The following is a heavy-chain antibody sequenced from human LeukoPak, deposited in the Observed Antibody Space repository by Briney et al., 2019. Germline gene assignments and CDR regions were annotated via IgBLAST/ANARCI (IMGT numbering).Heavy chain of an antibody. Sequence: SETLSLTCAVYGGSFSGYYWSWIRQPPGKGLEWIGEINHSGSTNYNPSLKSRVTISVDTSKNQFSLKLSSVTAADTAAYYCAKSNGYGLVDIWGQGTMVTVSS. V-gene: IGHV4-34*01. D-gene: IGHD3-10*01. J-gene: IGHJ3*02. CDR2: INHSGST. CDR3: AKSNGYGLVDI. CDR1: GGSFSGYY.